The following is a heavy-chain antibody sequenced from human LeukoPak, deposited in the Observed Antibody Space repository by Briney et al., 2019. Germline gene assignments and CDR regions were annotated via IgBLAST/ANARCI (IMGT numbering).Heavy chain of an antibody. V-gene: IGHV1-69*04. D-gene: IGHD3-9*01. J-gene: IGHJ4*02. CDR3: ARPGLPLDPHYDILTGYYPFDY. Sequence: ASVKVSCKASGGTFSSYAISWVRQAPGQGLEWMGRIIPILGIANYAQKFQGRVTITADKSTSTAYMELSSLRSEDTAVCYCARPGLPLDPHYDILTGYYPFDYWGQGTLVTVSS. CDR2: IIPILGIA. CDR1: GGTFSSYA.